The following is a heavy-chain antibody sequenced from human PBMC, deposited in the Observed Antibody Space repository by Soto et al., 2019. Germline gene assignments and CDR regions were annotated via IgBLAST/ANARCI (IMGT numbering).Heavy chain of an antibody. CDR1: GFPFTTYP. Sequence: EVQLLESGGGLVQPGGSLRLSCAASGFPFTTYPMSWVRQAPGKGLEWVSGISGSGISTYYADSVKGRFTISRDNFKNTVSLQMDTLRAEDTAVYYCWKPPVITASYYYYDMDVWGQGTTVTVSS. J-gene: IGHJ6*02. V-gene: IGHV3-23*01. D-gene: IGHD4-4*01. CDR3: WKPPVITASYYYYDMDV. CDR2: ISGSGIST.